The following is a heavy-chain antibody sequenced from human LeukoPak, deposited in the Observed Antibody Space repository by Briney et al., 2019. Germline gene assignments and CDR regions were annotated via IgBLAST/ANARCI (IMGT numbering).Heavy chain of an antibody. V-gene: IGHV1-69*04. J-gene: IGHJ5*02. CDR2: IIPILGIA. D-gene: IGHD1-26*01. CDR1: GGTFSSYA. Sequence: PVASVKVSCKASGGTFSSYAISWVRQAPGQGLEWMGRIIPILGIANYAQKFRGRVTITADKSTSTAYMELSSLRSEDTAVYYCARGSGPIVGARDWFVPWGQGTLVTVSS. CDR3: ARGSGPIVGARDWFVP.